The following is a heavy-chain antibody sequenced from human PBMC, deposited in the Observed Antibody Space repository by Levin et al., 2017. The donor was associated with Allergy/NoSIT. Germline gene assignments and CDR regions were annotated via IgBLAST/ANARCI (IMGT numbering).Heavy chain of an antibody. J-gene: IGHJ4*02. D-gene: IGHD4-17*01. Sequence: ASVKVSCKASGYSFTGYYMHWVRQAPGQGLEWMGWINPNSGGTDSAQKFQGRVTMARDTSISTGYMELRSLRSDDTAVYYCARGDETTVLGRFDYWGQGTLVTVSS. V-gene: IGHV1-2*02. CDR1: GYSFTGYY. CDR2: INPNSGGT. CDR3: ARGDETTVLGRFDY.